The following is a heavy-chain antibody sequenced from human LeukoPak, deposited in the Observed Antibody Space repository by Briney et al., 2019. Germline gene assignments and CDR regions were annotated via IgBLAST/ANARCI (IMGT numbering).Heavy chain of an antibody. CDR1: GVSINDYY. J-gene: IGHJ4*02. V-gene: IGHV4-34*01. D-gene: IGHD3-9*01. CDR2: TSHTEVT. Sequence: SETLSLTCGVFGVSINDYYWSWIRQSPGKGLEWIGETSHTEVTRYNPSLESRVTMSVGTSENQLSLKLIFVTAADTAVYYCARIRCGHSGSVCYNHWGLGTLVTVSS. CDR3: ARIRCGHSGSVCYNH.